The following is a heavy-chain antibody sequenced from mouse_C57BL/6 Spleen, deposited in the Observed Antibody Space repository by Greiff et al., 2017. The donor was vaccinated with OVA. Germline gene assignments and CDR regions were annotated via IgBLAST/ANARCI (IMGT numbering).Heavy chain of an antibody. CDR3: ARRIYYSNYRFDY. J-gene: IGHJ2*01. CDR1: GFTFSDYG. Sequence: EVQVVESGGGLVKPGGSLKLSCAASGFTFSDYGMHWVRQAPETGLEWVAYISSGSSTIYYAETVKGRCTISRDNAKNTLFLQMTSLRSEDTAMYYCARRIYYSNYRFDYWGQGTTLTVT. CDR2: ISSGSSTI. V-gene: IGHV5-17*01. D-gene: IGHD2-5*01.